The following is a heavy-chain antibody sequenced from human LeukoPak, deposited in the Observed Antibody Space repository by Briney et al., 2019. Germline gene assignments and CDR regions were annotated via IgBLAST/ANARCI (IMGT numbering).Heavy chain of an antibody. V-gene: IGHV3-30*02. CDR3: ARGRSNELAVTGTLYHFDS. Sequence: GGSLRLSCAASGFTFSSYGMHWVRQAPGKGLEWVAFIRYDGSNKYYADSVKGRFTISRDNSKNTLYLQMNSLRPEDTAVHYCARGRSNELAVTGTLYHFDSWGQGTLVTVSS. CDR2: IRYDGSNK. J-gene: IGHJ4*02. D-gene: IGHD6-19*01. CDR1: GFTFSSYG.